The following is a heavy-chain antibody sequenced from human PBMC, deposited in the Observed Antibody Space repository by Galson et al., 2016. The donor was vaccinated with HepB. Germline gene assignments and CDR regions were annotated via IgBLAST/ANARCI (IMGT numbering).Heavy chain of an antibody. CDR1: GGIFSSYA. CDR3: ARANHNYGDYIAPYYYYMDV. Sequence: SCKASGGIFSSYAISWVRQAPGQGLEWMGGIIPIFGTANYAQKFQGRVTITADESTSTAYMELSSLRSEDTAVYYCARANHNYGDYIAPYYYYMDVWGQGTQVTVSS. J-gene: IGHJ6*03. D-gene: IGHD4-17*01. V-gene: IGHV1-69*01. CDR2: IIPIFGTA.